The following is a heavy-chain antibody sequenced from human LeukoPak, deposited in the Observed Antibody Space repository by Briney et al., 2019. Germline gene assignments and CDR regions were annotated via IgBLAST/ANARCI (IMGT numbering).Heavy chain of an antibody. CDR3: AKRASIAVAGTMRNFYGMDV. Sequence: GGSLRLSCAASGFTFSSYGMHWVRQAPGKGLEWVAVISYDGSNKYYADSVKGRFTISRDNSKNTLYLQMNSLRAEDTAMYYCAKRASIAVAGTMRNFYGMDVWGQGTTVTVSS. CDR2: ISYDGSNK. D-gene: IGHD6-19*01. CDR1: GFTFSSYG. J-gene: IGHJ6*02. V-gene: IGHV3-30*18.